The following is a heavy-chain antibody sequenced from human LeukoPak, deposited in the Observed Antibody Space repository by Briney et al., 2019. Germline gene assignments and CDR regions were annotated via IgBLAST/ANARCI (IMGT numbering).Heavy chain of an antibody. CDR1: GGSISGGGYS. CDR2: IYYSGST. Sequence: PSQTLSLTCAVSGGSISGGGYSWSWIRQPPGKGLEWIGSIYYSGSTYYNPSLKSRVTISVDTSKNQFSLKLSSVTAADTAVYYCARGLSGRIWSGYNWYFDLWGRGTLVTVSS. D-gene: IGHD3-3*01. J-gene: IGHJ2*01. V-gene: IGHV4-39*07. CDR3: ARGLSGRIWSGYNWYFDL.